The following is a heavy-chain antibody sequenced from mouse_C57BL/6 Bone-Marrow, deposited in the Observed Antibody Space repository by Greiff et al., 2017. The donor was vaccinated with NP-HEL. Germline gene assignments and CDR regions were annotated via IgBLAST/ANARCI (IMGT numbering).Heavy chain of an antibody. CDR3: ARHEPTDWFDY. V-gene: IGHV1-75*01. Sequence: VQLQQSGPELVKPGASVKISCKASGYTFTDYYINWVKQRPGQGLEWIGWIFPGSGSTYYNEKFKGKATLTVDQSSSTAYMLLSSLSSEDSAVYCCARHEPTDWFDYWGQGTTLTVSS. CDR2: IFPGSGST. J-gene: IGHJ2*01. CDR1: GYTFTDYY. D-gene: IGHD4-1*02.